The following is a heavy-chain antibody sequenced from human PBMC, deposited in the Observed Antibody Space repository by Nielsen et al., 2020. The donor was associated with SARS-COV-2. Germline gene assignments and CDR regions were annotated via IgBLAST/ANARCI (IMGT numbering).Heavy chain of an antibody. CDR3: ARGGRVIGAPGPTYS. Sequence: ASVKVSCKASGYTFTSYGVTWVRQAPGQGLEWVGWISTYNGNTDYAKNLQGRVTMTTDTSTDTAYMELTSLRSDDTAFYYCARGGRVIGAPGPTYSWGQGTLVTVSS. CDR2: ISTYNGNT. V-gene: IGHV1-18*04. J-gene: IGHJ4*02. CDR1: GYTFTSYG. D-gene: IGHD2/OR15-2a*01.